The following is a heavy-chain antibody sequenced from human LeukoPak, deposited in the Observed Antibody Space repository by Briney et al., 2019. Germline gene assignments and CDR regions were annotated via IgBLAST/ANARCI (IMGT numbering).Heavy chain of an antibody. Sequence: TGGSLRLSCAASGFTFSSYGMHWVRQAPGKGLEWVAFIRYDGSNKYYADSVKGRFTISRDNSKNTLYPQMNSLRAEDTAVYYCARDISPSGYYYDSSGYYPDYWGQGTLVTVSS. V-gene: IGHV3-30*02. CDR1: GFTFSSYG. J-gene: IGHJ4*02. D-gene: IGHD3-22*01. CDR2: IRYDGSNK. CDR3: ARDISPSGYYYDSSGYYPDY.